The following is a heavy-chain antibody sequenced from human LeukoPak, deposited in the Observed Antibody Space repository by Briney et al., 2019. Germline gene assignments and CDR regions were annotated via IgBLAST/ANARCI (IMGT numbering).Heavy chain of an antibody. V-gene: IGHV3-30*18. CDR1: GFTFSSYG. J-gene: IGHJ5*02. CDR2: ISYDGSNK. CDR3: AKTFLGYCSSTSCYGGPNWFDP. Sequence: GRSLRLSCAASGFTFSSYGMHWVRQAPGKGLEWLAVISYDGSNKYYADSVKGRFTISRDNSKNTLYLQMNRLRAEDTAVYYCAKTFLGYCSSTSCYGGPNWFDPWGQGTLVTVSS. D-gene: IGHD2-2*01.